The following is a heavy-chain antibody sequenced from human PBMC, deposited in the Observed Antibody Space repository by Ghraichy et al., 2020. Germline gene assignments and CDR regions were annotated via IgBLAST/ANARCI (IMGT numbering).Heavy chain of an antibody. CDR2: INRSRIT. CDR1: GASFIDYY. CDR3: VRVGRFRRYGMDV. V-gene: IGHV4-34*01. Sequence: SETLSLTCAVYGASFIDYYWGWIRQPPGKGLEWIGEINRSRITNYNPSLKSRVTISVDTSKTQFSLKVSSVTAADTAVYYCVRVGRFRRYGMDVWGQGTTVTVSS. J-gene: IGHJ6*02. D-gene: IGHD1-26*01.